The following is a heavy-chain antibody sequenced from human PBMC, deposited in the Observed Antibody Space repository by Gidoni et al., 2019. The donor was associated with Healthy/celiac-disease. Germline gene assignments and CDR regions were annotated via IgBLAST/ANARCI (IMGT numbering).Heavy chain of an antibody. CDR3: AKAFGLWFRELSGGDTIFDY. V-gene: IGHV3-23*01. CDR1: GFTFSSYA. D-gene: IGHD3-10*01. Sequence: EVQLLESGGGLVQPGGSLRLSCAASGFTFSSYAMSWVRQAPGKGLEWVAAISGSGGSTYYADSVKGRFTISRDNSKNTLYLQMNSLRAEDTAVYYCAKAFGLWFRELSGGDTIFDYWGQGTLVTVSS. J-gene: IGHJ4*02. CDR2: ISGSGGST.